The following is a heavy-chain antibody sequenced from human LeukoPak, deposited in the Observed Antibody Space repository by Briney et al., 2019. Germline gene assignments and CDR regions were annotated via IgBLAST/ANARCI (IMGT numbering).Heavy chain of an antibody. CDR1: GGSISSYY. Sequence: SETLSLTCTVSGGSISSYYWSRIRQPPGKGLEWIGYIYYSGSTNYNPSLKSRVTISVDTSKNQFSLKLSSVTAADTAVYYCAGFIAADGSVDYWGQGTLVTVSS. J-gene: IGHJ4*02. CDR2: IYYSGST. CDR3: AGFIAADGSVDY. V-gene: IGHV4-59*01. D-gene: IGHD6-13*01.